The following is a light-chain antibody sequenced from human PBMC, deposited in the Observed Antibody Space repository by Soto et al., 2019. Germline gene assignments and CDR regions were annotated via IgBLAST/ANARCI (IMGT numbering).Light chain of an antibody. V-gene: IGKV3-20*01. CDR2: GAS. J-gene: IGKJ2*01. CDR1: QSVPSDW. CDR3: QQYGNFPYT. Sequence: EIVLTQSPGTLSLSPGERATLSCRASQSVPSDWLAWYRHKPGQAPRLLIYGASSRATGGPDRVSGSGSGKEFTLTINRLEPEDFAVYYCQQYGNFPYTFGQGTKLEIK.